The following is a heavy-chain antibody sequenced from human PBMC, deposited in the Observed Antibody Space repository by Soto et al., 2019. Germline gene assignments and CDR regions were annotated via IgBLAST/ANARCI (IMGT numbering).Heavy chain of an antibody. CDR2: FRTSGDGGTT. CDR1: GVTFSSYS. D-gene: IGHD3-10*01. V-gene: IGHV3-23*01. CDR3: AKKVNSGPGSQYFDY. J-gene: IGHJ4*02. Sequence: GGSLRLSCAASGVTFSSYSMIWVRQAPGKGLEWVSGFRTSGDGGTTYYADSVKGRFTISRDNSKNMLFLQMNSLRAEDTAIYYCAKKVNSGPGSQYFDYWGQGTLVTVSS.